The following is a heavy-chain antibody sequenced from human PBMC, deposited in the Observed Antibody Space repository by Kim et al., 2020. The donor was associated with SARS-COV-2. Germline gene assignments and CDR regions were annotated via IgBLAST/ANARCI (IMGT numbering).Heavy chain of an antibody. CDR1: GFTFSSYG. Sequence: GGSLRLSCAASGFTFSSYGMHWVRQAPGKGLEWVAVIWYDGSNKYCADSVKGRFTISRDNSKNTLYLQMNSLRAEDTAVYYCARGGYSYGYGSWDYGMDVWGQGTTVTVSS. CDR3: ARGGYSYGYGSWDYGMDV. V-gene: IGHV3-33*01. D-gene: IGHD5-18*01. J-gene: IGHJ6*02. CDR2: IWYDGSNK.